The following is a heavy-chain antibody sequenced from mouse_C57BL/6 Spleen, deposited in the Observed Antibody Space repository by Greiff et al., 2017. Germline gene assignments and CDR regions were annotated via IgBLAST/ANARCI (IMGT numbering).Heavy chain of an antibody. CDR2: SYPGDGDT. J-gene: IGHJ2*01. D-gene: IGHD1-1*01. CDR1: GYAFSSSW. V-gene: IGHV1-82*01. Sequence: VQLQQSGPELVKPGASVKISCKASGYAFSSSWMNWVKQRPGKGLEWIGRSYPGDGDTNYNGKFKGKATLTADKSSSTAYMHLSSLTSEDSAVYFCARGDYGINYWGQGTTLTVSS. CDR3: ARGDYGINY.